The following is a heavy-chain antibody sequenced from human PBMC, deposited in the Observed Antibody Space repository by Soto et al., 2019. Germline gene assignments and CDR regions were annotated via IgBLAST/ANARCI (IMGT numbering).Heavy chain of an antibody. CDR3: AVVPAASAAITRGIDY. V-gene: IGHV5-51*01. CDR2: IYPGDSDT. J-gene: IGHJ4*02. Sequence: GESLKISCKGSGYSFTSYWIGWVRQMPGKGLEWMGIIYPGDSDTRYSPSFQGQVTISGDKSISTAYLQWSSLKASDTAMYYCAVVPAASAAITRGIDYWGQGTLVTVSS. CDR1: GYSFTSYW. D-gene: IGHD2-2*01.